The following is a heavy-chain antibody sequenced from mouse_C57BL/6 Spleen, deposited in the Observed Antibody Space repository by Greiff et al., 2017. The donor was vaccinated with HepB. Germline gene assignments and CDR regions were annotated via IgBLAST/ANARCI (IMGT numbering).Heavy chain of an antibody. V-gene: IGHV1-19*01. J-gene: IGHJ1*03. CDR2: INPYNGGT. CDR1: GYTFTDYY. D-gene: IGHD2-3*01. CDR3: ARHLYDNV. Sequence: LVEPGASVKMSCKASGYTFTDYYMNWVKQSHGKSLEWIGVINPYNGGTSYNQKFKGKATLTVDKSSSTAYMELNSLTSEDSAVYYCARHLYDNVWGTGTTVTVSS.